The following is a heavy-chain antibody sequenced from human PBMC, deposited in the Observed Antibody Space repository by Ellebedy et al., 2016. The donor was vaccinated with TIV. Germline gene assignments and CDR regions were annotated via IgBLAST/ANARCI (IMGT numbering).Heavy chain of an antibody. CDR1: GFTVSSNY. J-gene: IGHJ4*02. V-gene: IGHV3-66*01. D-gene: IGHD6-13*01. Sequence: GESLKISCAAFGFTVSSNYMSWVRQAPGKGLEWVSVIYSGGSTYYADSVKGRFTISRDNSKNTLYLQMNSLRAEDTAVYYCAREGSRVYSRTLYFDYWGQGTLVTVSS. CDR2: IYSGGST. CDR3: AREGSRVYSRTLYFDY.